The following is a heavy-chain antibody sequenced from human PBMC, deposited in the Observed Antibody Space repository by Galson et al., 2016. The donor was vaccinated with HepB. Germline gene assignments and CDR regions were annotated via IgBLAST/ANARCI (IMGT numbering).Heavy chain of an antibody. V-gene: IGHV3-30-3*02. CDR1: GFNFRPYD. Sequence: SLRLSCAASGFNFRPYDMHWVRQAPGKGLEWVTSVSYDGEDKNYADCVKGRFSISRDNSKNTVSLQMSSLRGEDTAVYYCVKQGPAALHPHFDFWGQGTLVTVSS. D-gene: IGHD2-2*01. CDR2: VSYDGEDK. CDR3: VKQGPAALHPHFDF. J-gene: IGHJ4*02.